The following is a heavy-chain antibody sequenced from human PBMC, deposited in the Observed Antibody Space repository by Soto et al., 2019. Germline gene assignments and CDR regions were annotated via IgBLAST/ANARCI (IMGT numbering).Heavy chain of an antibody. CDR3: ARDAADFLSGYHDYYYYYGMDV. CDR1: GGTFSSYA. V-gene: IGHV1-69*01. CDR2: IIPIFGTA. Sequence: QVQLVQSGAEVKKPGSSVKVSCKASGGTFSSYAISWVRQAPGQGLEWMGGIIPIFGTANYAQKFQSRVTITAADSTSTAYMELSSLRTEDTAVYYCARDAADFLSGYHDYYYYYGMDVWGQGTTVTVSS. J-gene: IGHJ6*02. D-gene: IGHD3-3*01.